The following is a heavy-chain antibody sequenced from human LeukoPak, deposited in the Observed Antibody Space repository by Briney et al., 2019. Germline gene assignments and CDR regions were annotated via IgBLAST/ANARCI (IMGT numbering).Heavy chain of an antibody. Sequence: EGSLRLSCAASGFTFSSYWMSWVRQAPGKGLEWVANIKQDGSEKYYVDSVKGRFTISRDNAKNSLYLQMNSLRAEDTAVYYCARDRGHYYGSGSYSQYWYFDLWGRGTLVTVSS. CDR3: ARDRGHYYGSGSYSQYWYFDL. V-gene: IGHV3-7*01. CDR2: IKQDGSEK. CDR1: GFTFSSYW. D-gene: IGHD3-10*01. J-gene: IGHJ2*01.